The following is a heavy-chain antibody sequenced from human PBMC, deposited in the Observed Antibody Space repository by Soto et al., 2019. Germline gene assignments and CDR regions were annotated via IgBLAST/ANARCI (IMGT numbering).Heavy chain of an antibody. Sequence: EVQLVESGGGLVQPGGSLRLSCAASGFTFSSYEMNWVRQAPGKGLEWVANIKQDGSEKYYVDSVKGRFTISRDNAKNSLYLQMNSLRAEDTAVYYCARYKDYDSSGYYYGGWFDPWGQGTLVTVSS. CDR2: IKQDGSEK. J-gene: IGHJ5*02. V-gene: IGHV3-7*01. CDR3: ARYKDYDSSGYYYGGWFDP. CDR1: GFTFSSYE. D-gene: IGHD3-22*01.